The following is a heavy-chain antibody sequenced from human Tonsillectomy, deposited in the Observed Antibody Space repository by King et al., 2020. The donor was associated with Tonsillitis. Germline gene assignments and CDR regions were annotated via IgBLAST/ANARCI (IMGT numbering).Heavy chain of an antibody. V-gene: IGHV3-43D*04. J-gene: IGHJ3*01. CDR1: GFTFGDYG. D-gene: IGHD6-19*01. Sequence: VQLVESGGLVVQPGGSLRLSCAASGFTFGDYGMHWVRQPPGKGLEWVSLVSWDGGDTSYADSVKGRFTISRDNSENSLYLQMNSLRAGDTALYYCAKAICSSGCGNFDVCGQGTMVTVSS. CDR3: AKAICSSGCGNFDV. CDR2: VSWDGGDT.